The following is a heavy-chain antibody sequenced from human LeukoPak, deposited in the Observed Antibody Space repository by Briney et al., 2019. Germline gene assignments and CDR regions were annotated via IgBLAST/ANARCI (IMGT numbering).Heavy chain of an antibody. CDR3: ARVPYYYYYMDV. V-gene: IGHV3-21*01. J-gene: IGHJ6*03. CDR1: GFTFSSYS. CDR2: ISSSSSYI. Sequence: TGGSLRLSCAASGFTFSSYSMNWVRQAPGKGLEWVSSISSSSSYIYYADSVKGRFTISRDNAKNSLYLQMNSLRAEDTAVYYCARVPYYYYYMDVWGKGTTVTVSS.